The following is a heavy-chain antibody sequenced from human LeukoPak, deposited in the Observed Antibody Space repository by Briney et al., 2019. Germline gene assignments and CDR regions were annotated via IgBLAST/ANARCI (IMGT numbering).Heavy chain of an antibody. CDR1: GYTFTSYG. CDR3: ARGILDYYDSSGYY. Sequence: ASVKVSCKASGYTFTSYGISWVRQAPGQGLEWMGWISAYNGNTNYAQKLQGRVTMTRDTSTSTVYMELSSLRSEDTAVYYCARGILDYYDSSGYYWGQGTLVTVSS. CDR2: ISAYNGNT. D-gene: IGHD3-22*01. J-gene: IGHJ4*02. V-gene: IGHV1-18*01.